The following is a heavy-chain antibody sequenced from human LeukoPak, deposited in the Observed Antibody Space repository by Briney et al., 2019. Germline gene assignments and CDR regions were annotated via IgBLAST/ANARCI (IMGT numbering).Heavy chain of an antibody. CDR3: AGDGTYYYGSGSYYDAFDY. J-gene: IGHJ4*02. V-gene: IGHV1-69*13. D-gene: IGHD3-10*01. CDR1: GGTFSSYA. CDR2: TIPIFGTA. Sequence: ASVKVSCKASGGTFSSYAISWVRRAPGQGLEWMGGTIPIFGTANYAQKFQGRVTITADESTSTAYMELSSLRSEDTAVYYCAGDGTYYYGSGSYYDAFDYWGQGTLVTVSS.